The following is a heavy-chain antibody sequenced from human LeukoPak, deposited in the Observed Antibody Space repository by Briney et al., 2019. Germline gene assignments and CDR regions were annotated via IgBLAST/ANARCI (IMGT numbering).Heavy chain of an antibody. CDR1: GGSISSSSYY. D-gene: IGHD2-15*01. CDR3: ARDLRCGSGGSCYSQYYFDY. J-gene: IGHJ4*02. CDR2: IYYSGST. Sequence: SETLSLTCTVSGGSISSSSYYWGWIRQPPGKGLVWIGSIYYSGSTNYNPSLKSRVTMSVDTSKNQFSLKLSSVTAADTAVYYCARDLRCGSGGSCYSQYYFDYWGQGTLVTVSS. V-gene: IGHV4-39*07.